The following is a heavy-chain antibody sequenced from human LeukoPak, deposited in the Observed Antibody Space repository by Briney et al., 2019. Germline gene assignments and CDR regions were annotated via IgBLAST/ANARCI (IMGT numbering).Heavy chain of an antibody. J-gene: IGHJ6*02. D-gene: IGHD2-15*01. Sequence: PGRSLRLSCAASGFTFDDHAMHWVRQAPGKGLEWVSGISWNSGSIGYVDSVKGRFTISRDNAKSSLYLQMDSLRAEDTALYYCAKDKARYTPLVGFYYYYGMDVWGQGTTVTVSS. V-gene: IGHV3-9*01. CDR1: GFTFDDHA. CDR2: ISWNSGSI. CDR3: AKDKARYTPLVGFYYYYGMDV.